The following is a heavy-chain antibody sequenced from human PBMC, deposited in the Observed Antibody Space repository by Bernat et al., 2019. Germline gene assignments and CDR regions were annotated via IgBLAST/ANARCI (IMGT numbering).Heavy chain of an antibody. V-gene: IGHV3-21*01. CDR3: AGRGVDWYFDL. J-gene: IGHJ2*01. D-gene: IGHD6-25*01. Sequence: EVQLVESGGGLVKPGGSLRLSCAASGFTFSSYSMNWVRQAPGKGLEWVSSISSSSSYIYYDDSVKGRFTISRDNAKNSLYLQMNSLRAEDTAVYYCAGRGVDWYFDLWGRGTLVTVSS. CDR1: GFTFSSYS. CDR2: ISSSSSYI.